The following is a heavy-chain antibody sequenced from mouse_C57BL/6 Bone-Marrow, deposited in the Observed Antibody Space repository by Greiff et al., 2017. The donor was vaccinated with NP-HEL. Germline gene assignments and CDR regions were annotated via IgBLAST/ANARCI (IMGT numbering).Heavy chain of an antibody. CDR1: GYAFSSSW. J-gene: IGHJ4*01. CDR3: ATKGDY. V-gene: IGHV1-82*01. Sequence: VQLQQSGPELVKPGASVKISCKASGYAFSSSWMNWVKQRPGKGLEWIGRIYPGDGDTNYNGKFTGKATLTADKSSSTAYMQLSSLTSEDSAVYFCATKGDYWGQGTSVTVSS. CDR2: IYPGDGDT.